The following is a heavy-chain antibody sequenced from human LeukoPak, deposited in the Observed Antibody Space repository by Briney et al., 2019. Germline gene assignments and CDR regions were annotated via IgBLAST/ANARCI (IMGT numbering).Heavy chain of an antibody. CDR2: INAGNGNT. J-gene: IGHJ4*02. CDR3: AREVSGLDY. D-gene: IGHD6-25*01. Sequence: ASVKVSCKASGYSFTSYALHWVRQAPGQRLEWMGWINAGNGNTEYSQRFLDRVTITRDTSASTAYMELSCLRSEDTAVYYCAREVSGLDYWGQGTLVTVSS. V-gene: IGHV1-3*01. CDR1: GYSFTSYA.